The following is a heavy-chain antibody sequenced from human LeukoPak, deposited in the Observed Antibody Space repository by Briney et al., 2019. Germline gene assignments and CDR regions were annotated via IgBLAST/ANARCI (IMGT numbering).Heavy chain of an antibody. CDR3: AKQLNGDYVDYYYYMDV. D-gene: IGHD4-17*01. CDR1: GFTFSSYA. V-gene: IGHV3-23*01. CDR2: ISGSGGST. J-gene: IGHJ6*03. Sequence: PGGSLRLSCAASGFTFSSYAMSWVRQAPGKGLEWVSAISGSGGSTYYADSVKGRFTISRDNSKNTLYLQMNSLRAEDTAVYYCAKQLNGDYVDYYYYMDVWGKGTTVTVSS.